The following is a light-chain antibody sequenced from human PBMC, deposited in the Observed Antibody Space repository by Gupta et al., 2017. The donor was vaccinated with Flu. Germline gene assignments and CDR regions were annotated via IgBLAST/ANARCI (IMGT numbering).Light chain of an antibody. Sequence: DTVLTQSPDTLSLSPGERAILSCRASQSVDRSYLAWYQQTPGKAPRLLIYGASIRAPGIPYRFSGSGSGTDFTLTISSLEPEDFAVYHCQQYGNTPITFGEGTTVEIK. CDR3: QQYGNTPIT. CDR1: QSVDRSY. V-gene: IGKV3-20*01. J-gene: IGKJ4*01. CDR2: GAS.